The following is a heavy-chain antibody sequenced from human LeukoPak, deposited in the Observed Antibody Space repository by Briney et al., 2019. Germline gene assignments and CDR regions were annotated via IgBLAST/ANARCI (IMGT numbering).Heavy chain of an antibody. D-gene: IGHD3-16*01. Sequence: GGSLRLSCAASGFIFSNYGMHWVRQTPGKGLEWVAFIKSDGSEKDYADSVKGRFTISRDNSKSTLFLQMNSLRAEDMALYHCVKEVSFGEMGGDNWGQGTLVTVSS. CDR3: VKEVSFGEMGGDN. CDR1: GFIFSNYG. J-gene: IGHJ4*02. CDR2: IKSDGSEK. V-gene: IGHV3-30*02.